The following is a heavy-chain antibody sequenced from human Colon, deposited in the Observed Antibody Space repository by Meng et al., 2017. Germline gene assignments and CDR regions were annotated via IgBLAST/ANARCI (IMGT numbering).Heavy chain of an antibody. J-gene: IGHJ3*02. D-gene: IGHD2-2*01. V-gene: IGHV4-39*07. Sequence: PRQGSGSGLVRPSETLSLTCTVSGGSISSSRYYWGWIRQPPGKGLEWIGNIFFSGATYYNPSLKSRVTISVDTSQNQFSLRLPSVTAADTAVFYCAAVDRDSDAFDIWGQGTLVTVSS. CDR1: GGSISSSRYY. CDR3: AAVDRDSDAFDI. CDR2: IFFSGAT.